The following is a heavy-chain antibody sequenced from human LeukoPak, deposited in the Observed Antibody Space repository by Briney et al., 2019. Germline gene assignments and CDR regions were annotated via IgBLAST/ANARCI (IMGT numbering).Heavy chain of an antibody. CDR1: GFTFSNEA. D-gene: IGHD3-3*02. V-gene: IGHV3-23*01. CDR2: ISPGGGTT. CDR3: ARGASRISWPGIDY. Sequence: GGSLRLSCAVSGFTFSNEAMGWVRQLRGGGLEWVSTISPGGGTTYYAKSMKGRFTISRDHSNNSVSLQMTNLRVEDTAIYYCARGASRISWPGIDYWGQGTLVTVSS. J-gene: IGHJ4*02.